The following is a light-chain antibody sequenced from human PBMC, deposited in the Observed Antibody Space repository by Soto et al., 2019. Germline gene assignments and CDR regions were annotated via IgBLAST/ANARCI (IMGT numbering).Light chain of an antibody. V-gene: IGLV3-21*02. CDR3: QVWDSSSDLNWV. J-gene: IGLJ3*02. CDR2: DDS. Sequence: SYELTQPPSVSVAPGQTARITWGGNNIGSKSVHWYQQKPGQAPVLVVYDDSDRPSGIPERFSGSNSGNTATLTISRVEAGDEADYYCQVWDSSSDLNWVFGGGTQLTVL. CDR1: NIGSKS.